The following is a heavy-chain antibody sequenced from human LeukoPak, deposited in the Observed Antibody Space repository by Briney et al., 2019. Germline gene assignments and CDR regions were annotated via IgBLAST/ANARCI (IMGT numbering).Heavy chain of an antibody. Sequence: GGSLKLSCAASGFTFSSYAMSWVRQAPGKGLEWVSAISGSGGSTYYADSVKGRFTTSRDNSKNTLYLQMNSLRAEDTAVYYCAKQSSRPLDYYYYGMDVWGQGTTVTVSS. CDR3: AKQSSRPLDYYYYGMDV. CDR2: ISGSGGST. D-gene: IGHD2-2*01. CDR1: GFTFSSYA. J-gene: IGHJ6*02. V-gene: IGHV3-23*01.